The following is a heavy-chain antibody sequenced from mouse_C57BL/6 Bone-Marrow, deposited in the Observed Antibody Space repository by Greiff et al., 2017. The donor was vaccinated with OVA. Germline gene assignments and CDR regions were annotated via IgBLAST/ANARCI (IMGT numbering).Heavy chain of an antibody. CDR2: IDPANGTT. CDR1: GFNIKNTY. CDR3: ARVHDYDHDYAMDY. J-gene: IGHJ4*01. V-gene: IGHV14-3*01. Sequence: EVQLVESVAELVRPGASVKLSCTASGFNIKNTYMHWVKQRPEQGLEWIGRIDPANGTTKYAPKFQGKATITADTSSNTAYLQLSSLTSEDTAIYYCARVHDYDHDYAMDYWGQGTSVTVSS. D-gene: IGHD2-4*01.